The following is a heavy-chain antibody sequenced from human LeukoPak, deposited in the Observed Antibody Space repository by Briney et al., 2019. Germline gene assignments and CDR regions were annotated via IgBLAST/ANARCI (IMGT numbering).Heavy chain of an antibody. CDR3: AREVAGYYDSSGYFDI. CDR1: GGSISSGDYC. D-gene: IGHD3-22*01. CDR2: IYYSGST. V-gene: IGHV4-30-4*08. Sequence: SQTLTLTCTVSGGSISSGDYCWSWIRQPPGKGLEWIGYIYYSGSTYYNPSLKSRVTISVDTSKNQFSLKLSSVTAADTAVYYCAREVAGYYDSSGYFDIWGQGTMVTVSS. J-gene: IGHJ3*02.